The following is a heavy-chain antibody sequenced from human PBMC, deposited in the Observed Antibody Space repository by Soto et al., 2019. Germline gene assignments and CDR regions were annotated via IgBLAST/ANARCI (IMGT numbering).Heavy chain of an antibody. J-gene: IGHJ6*02. CDR2: ISYDGSNK. CDR3: ASGGRGGNYYGLDV. CDR1: GFTFSSYA. V-gene: IGHV3-30-3*01. D-gene: IGHD3-16*01. Sequence: QVQLVESGGGVVQPGRSLRLSCAASGFTFSSYAMHWVRQAPGKGLEWVAVISYDGSNKYYADSVKGRFTISRENSKNTLYLQMTSLRAEDTAVYYCASGGRGGNYYGLDVWGQGTTVTVSS.